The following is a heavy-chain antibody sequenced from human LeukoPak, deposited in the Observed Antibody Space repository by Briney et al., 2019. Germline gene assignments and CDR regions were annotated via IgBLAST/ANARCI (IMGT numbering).Heavy chain of an antibody. Sequence: GGSLRLSCAASGFTVSSNYMSWVRQAPGKGLEWVSVIYNGGSTYYADSVKGRFTISRDNSKNTLYLQMNSLRAEDTAVYYCAREIAAAGPHLGYWGQGTLVTVSS. J-gene: IGHJ4*02. CDR1: GFTVSSNY. CDR2: IYNGGST. V-gene: IGHV3-66*02. CDR3: AREIAAAGPHLGY. D-gene: IGHD6-13*01.